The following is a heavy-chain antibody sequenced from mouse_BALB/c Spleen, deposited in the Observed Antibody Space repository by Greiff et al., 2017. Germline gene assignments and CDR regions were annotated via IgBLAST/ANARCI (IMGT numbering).Heavy chain of an antibody. Sequence: VQLKQSGAELVRSGASVKLSCTASGFNIKDYYMHWVKQRPEQGLEWIGWIDPENGDTEYAPKFQGKATMTADTSSNTAYLQLSSLTSEDTAVYYCNGVYDYSRGYAMDYWGQGTSVTVSS. CDR2: IDPENGDT. V-gene: IGHV14-4*02. D-gene: IGHD2-4*01. CDR1: GFNIKDYY. J-gene: IGHJ4*01. CDR3: NGVYDYSRGYAMDY.